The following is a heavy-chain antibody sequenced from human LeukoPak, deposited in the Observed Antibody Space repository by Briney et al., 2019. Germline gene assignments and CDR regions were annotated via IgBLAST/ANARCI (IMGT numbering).Heavy chain of an antibody. D-gene: IGHD3-22*01. CDR2: INSNSGGT. CDR3: ARGLGGYYYRSFDY. J-gene: IGHJ4*02. CDR1: GYTFTGYY. Sequence: ASVKVSCKASGYTFTGYYMHWVRQAPGQGLEWMGRINSNSGGTNYAQKFQGRVTMTRDTSISTAYMELSRLRSDDTAVYYCARGLGGYYYRSFDYWGQGTLVTVSS. V-gene: IGHV1-2*06.